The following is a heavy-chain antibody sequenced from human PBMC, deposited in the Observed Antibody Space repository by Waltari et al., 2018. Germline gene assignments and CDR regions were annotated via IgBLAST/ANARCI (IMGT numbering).Heavy chain of an antibody. V-gene: IGHV3-15*01. CDR1: GFTFSNAW. CDR2: IKSKTDGGTT. J-gene: IGHJ4*02. Sequence: EVQLVESGGGLVKPGGSLRLSCAASGFTFSNAWMSWVRQAPGKGLEWVGRIKSKTDGGTTDYAAPVKGRFTISRDDSKNTLYLQMNSLKTEDTAVYYCTTDYIAAADTFDYWGQGTLVTVSS. D-gene: IGHD6-13*01. CDR3: TTDYIAAADTFDY.